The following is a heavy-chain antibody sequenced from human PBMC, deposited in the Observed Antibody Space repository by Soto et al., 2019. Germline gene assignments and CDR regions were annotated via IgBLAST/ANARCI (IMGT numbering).Heavy chain of an antibody. V-gene: IGHV4-34*01. CDR3: ASSYDSSGYRFDY. J-gene: IGHJ4*02. Sequence: PSETLSLTCAVYGGSFSGYYWSWIRQPPGKGLEWIGEINHIGSTNYNPSLKSRVTISVDTSKNQFSLKLSSVTAADTAVYYCASSYDSSGYRFDYWGQGTLVTVSS. D-gene: IGHD3-22*01. CDR1: GGSFSGYY. CDR2: INHIGST.